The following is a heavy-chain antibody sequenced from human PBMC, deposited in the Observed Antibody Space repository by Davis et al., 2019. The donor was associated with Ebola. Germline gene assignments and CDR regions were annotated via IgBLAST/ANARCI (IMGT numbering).Heavy chain of an antibody. CDR3: TRLYDSSGYSVLWFDP. D-gene: IGHD3-22*01. Sequence: GGSLRLSCAASGFTFSGSAMHWVRQASGKGLEWVGRIRSKANSYATAYAASVKGRFTISRDDSKNTAYLQMNSLKTEDTAVYYCTRLYDSSGYSVLWFDPWGQGTLVTVSS. CDR2: IRSKANSYAT. V-gene: IGHV3-73*01. CDR1: GFTFSGSA. J-gene: IGHJ5*02.